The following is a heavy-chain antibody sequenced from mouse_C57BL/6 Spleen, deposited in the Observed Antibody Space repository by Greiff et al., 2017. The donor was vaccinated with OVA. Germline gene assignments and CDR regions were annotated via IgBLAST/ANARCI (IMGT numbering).Heavy chain of an antibody. J-gene: IGHJ2*01. CDR2: IDPETGGT. Sequence: VQRVESGAELVRPGASVTLSCKASGYTFTDYEMHWVKQTPVHGLEWIGAIDPETGGTAYNQKFKGKAILTADTSSSTAYMELRSLTSEDSAVYYCTSPLYGSSYNYWGQGTTLTVSS. CDR3: TSPLYGSSYNY. V-gene: IGHV1-15*01. D-gene: IGHD1-1*01. CDR1: GYTFTDYE.